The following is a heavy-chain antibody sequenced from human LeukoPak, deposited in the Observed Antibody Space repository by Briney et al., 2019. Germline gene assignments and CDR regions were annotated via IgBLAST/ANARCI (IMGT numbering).Heavy chain of an antibody. J-gene: IGHJ3*02. CDR3: AKVIDYGALDACDI. D-gene: IGHD4-17*01. V-gene: IGHV3-23*01. Sequence: PGGSLRLSCAASGFSFHTYAMTWVRQAPGKGLEWASSLSGSGQSPNYANSVLGRFSISRDNAQQRLFLQMNNLRVDDTGTYYCAKVIDYGALDACDIWGQGTVVTVSS. CDR1: GFSFHTYA. CDR2: LSGSGQSP.